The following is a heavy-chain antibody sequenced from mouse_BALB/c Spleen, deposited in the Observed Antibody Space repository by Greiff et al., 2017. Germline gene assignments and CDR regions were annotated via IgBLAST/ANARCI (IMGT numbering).Heavy chain of an antibody. V-gene: IGHV2-6-2*01. D-gene: IGHD2-1*01. Sequence: VQLQESGPDLVAPSQSLSITCTASGFSLTSYGVHWVRQPPGKGLEWLVVIWSDGSTTYNSALKSRLSISKDNSKSQVFLKMNSLQTDDTAMYYCARGYGNYVAMDYWGQGTSVTVSS. CDR3: ARGYGNYVAMDY. CDR2: IWSDGST. CDR1: GFSLTSYG. J-gene: IGHJ4*01.